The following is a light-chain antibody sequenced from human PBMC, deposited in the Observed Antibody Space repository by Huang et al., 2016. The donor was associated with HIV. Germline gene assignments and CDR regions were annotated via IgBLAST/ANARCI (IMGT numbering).Light chain of an antibody. CDR2: QMS. Sequence: DIVMTQTPLSSPVTLGQPASISCRSSQSLLHSDGKPYLSWLHQRPGQSPRLLIYQMSKRFSGVPDRFSGSGAGTDFTLKISRVEAEDVGVYFCTQTTEFPYTFGQGTKLEIK. V-gene: IGKV2-24*01. CDR1: QSLLHSDGKPY. CDR3: TQTTEFPYT. J-gene: IGKJ2*01.